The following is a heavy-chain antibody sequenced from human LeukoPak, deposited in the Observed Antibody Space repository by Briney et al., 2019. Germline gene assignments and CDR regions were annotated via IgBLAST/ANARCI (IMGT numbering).Heavy chain of an antibody. V-gene: IGHV5-51*01. CDR3: ARHPYGSGSYHFDY. CDR2: IYPGDSDT. J-gene: IGHJ4*02. D-gene: IGHD3-10*01. CDR1: GYSFTSYW. Sequence: GESLTISCKGSGYSFTSYWIGWVRQMPGKGLEWMGIIYPGDSDTIYSPSFQGKVTISADKAINTAYLQWSSLKASDTAMYYCARHPYGSGSYHFDYWGQGTLVTVSS.